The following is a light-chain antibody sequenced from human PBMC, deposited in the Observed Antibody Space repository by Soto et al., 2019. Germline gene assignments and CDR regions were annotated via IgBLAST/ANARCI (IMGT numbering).Light chain of an antibody. CDR1: SIDVGGYNY. Sequence: QSALTQPASVSGSPGQSMTISCTGTSIDVGGYNYVSWYQQHPGKAPKLMIYDVSNRPSGVSNRFSGSKSGNTASLTISGLQAEDEADYYCSSYTSSSTLDVFGTGTKLTVL. CDR2: DVS. V-gene: IGLV2-14*01. J-gene: IGLJ1*01. CDR3: SSYTSSSTLDV.